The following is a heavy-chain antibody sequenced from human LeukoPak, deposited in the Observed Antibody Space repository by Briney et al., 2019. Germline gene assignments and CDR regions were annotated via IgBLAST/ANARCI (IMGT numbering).Heavy chain of an antibody. CDR1: GFTVSSNC. CDR2: IYSGGST. CDR3: ARDFCSAGSCYPDN. V-gene: IGHV3-66*01. D-gene: IGHD2-15*01. J-gene: IGHJ4*02. Sequence: GGSLRLSCAASGFTVSSNCMSWVRQAAGKGLEWVSVIYSGGSTYYADSVKGRFSISRDNSKNTLHLQMNSLRVEDTAVYYCARDFCSAGSCYPDNWGQGTLVTVSS.